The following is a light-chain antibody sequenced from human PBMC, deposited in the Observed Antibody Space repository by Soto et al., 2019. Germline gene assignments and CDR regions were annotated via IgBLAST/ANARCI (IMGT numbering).Light chain of an antibody. V-gene: IGKV1-5*03. CDR3: QQSNTYSRT. CDR1: QSISNW. J-gene: IGKJ1*01. Sequence: DIQMTQSPSTLSASVGDRVTITCRASQSISNWLACYQQKPGKAPKLLIYLASSLESGVPSRFSGSGSGTEFTLTISNLQPDDFATYYCQQSNTYSRTFGQGTKVDI. CDR2: LAS.